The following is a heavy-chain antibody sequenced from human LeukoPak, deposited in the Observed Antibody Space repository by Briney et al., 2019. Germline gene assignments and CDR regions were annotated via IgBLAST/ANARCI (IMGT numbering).Heavy chain of an antibody. CDR1: GFTFSNYW. CDR3: ARDGARVLLWFGDLGDY. D-gene: IGHD3-10*01. Sequence: GGSLRLSCAASGFTFSNYWMSWVRQAPGKGLEWVANIKQDGSEKYYVDSVKGRFTVSRDNAKNSQYLQMNSLRAEDTAVYYCARDGARVLLWFGDLGDYWGQGTLVTVSP. J-gene: IGHJ4*02. V-gene: IGHV3-7*01. CDR2: IKQDGSEK.